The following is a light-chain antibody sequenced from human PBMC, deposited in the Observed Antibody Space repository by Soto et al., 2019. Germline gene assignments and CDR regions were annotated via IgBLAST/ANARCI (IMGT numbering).Light chain of an antibody. CDR3: SSSTSSSTPFV. J-gene: IGLJ1*01. V-gene: IGLV2-14*03. CDR2: DVS. CDR1: SSDVGGYNY. Sequence: QSALTQPASVSGSPGQSITISCTGTSSDVGGYNYVSWYQQHPDKAPKLMIYDVSNRPSGVSNRFSGSKSGNTASLTISGLQAEDEADYYCSSSTSSSTPFVFGTGTKVTVL.